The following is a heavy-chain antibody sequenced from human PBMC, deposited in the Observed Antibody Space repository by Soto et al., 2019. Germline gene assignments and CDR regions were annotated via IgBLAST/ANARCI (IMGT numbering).Heavy chain of an antibody. CDR3: ARDPGRAVALD. V-gene: IGHV4-4*02. CDR1: GGLMSGSGC. CDR2: IYHSGST. J-gene: IGHJ4*02. D-gene: IGHD6-19*01. Sequence: SETLCLICAGSGGLMSGSGCWSWIRQSPGKGLEWIGEIYHSGSTNYNPSLKSRVSISVDTSKNQFSLEIYSVTASDTAIYYCARDPGRAVALDWGEGTLVT.